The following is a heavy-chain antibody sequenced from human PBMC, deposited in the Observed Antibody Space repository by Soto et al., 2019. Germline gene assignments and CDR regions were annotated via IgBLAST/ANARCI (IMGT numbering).Heavy chain of an antibody. CDR3: AKGLRRLLRPPFDY. CDR1: GFTFSSYG. Sequence: PGGSLRLSCAASGFTFSSYGMHWVREAPGKGLEWVAVISYDGINKYYADSVKGRFTISRDNSKNTLYLQMNSLRAEDTAVYYCAKGLRRLLRPPFDYWGQGTMITV. J-gene: IGHJ4*02. D-gene: IGHD5-12*01. V-gene: IGHV3-30*18. CDR2: ISYDGINK.